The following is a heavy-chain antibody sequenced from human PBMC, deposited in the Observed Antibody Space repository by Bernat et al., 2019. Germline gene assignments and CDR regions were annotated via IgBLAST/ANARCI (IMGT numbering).Heavy chain of an antibody. CDR1: GFTFSSYG. CDR2: LSDDGGNK. Sequence: QVQLVESGGGVVQPGRSLRLSCAASGFTFSSYGMHWVRQAPGKGLEWVAVLSDDGGNKYYADSVKGRFTISRDNSKNTLFLQMNSPRPEDTAVYYCAKDHDYGDYAPYFDYWGQGTLVTVSS. CDR3: AKDHDYGDYAPYFDY. J-gene: IGHJ4*02. V-gene: IGHV3-30*18. D-gene: IGHD4-17*01.